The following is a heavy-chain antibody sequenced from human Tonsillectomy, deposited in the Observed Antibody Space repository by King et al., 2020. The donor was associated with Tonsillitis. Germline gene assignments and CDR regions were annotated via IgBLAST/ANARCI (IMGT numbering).Heavy chain of an antibody. CDR2: SSGSGGST. V-gene: IGHV3-23*04. J-gene: IGHJ6*02. CDR3: AKDRAAMITPTGSMDV. CDR1: TFTFSSYA. Sequence: VQLVESGGGLVQPGGSLRLSCTASTFTFSSYAMSWVRQAPGKGLEWVSGSSGSGGSTFYADSAKGRFTISRDNSKNTLYVQMNSLRAEDTALYYCAKDRAAMITPTGSMDVWGQGTTVTVSS. D-gene: IGHD5-18*01.